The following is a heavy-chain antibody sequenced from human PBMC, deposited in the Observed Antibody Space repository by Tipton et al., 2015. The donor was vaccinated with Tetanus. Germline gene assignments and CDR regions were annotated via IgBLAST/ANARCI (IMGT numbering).Heavy chain of an antibody. D-gene: IGHD3-3*01. Sequence: LRLSCEASGFTFNTYWMNWVRQAPGKGLEWLAYISGSGTTNSNYYLKSRITMTQDTSRNQFSLKLTSVTAADTAVYYCARANYDSSKKGPFDSWGQGSLVIVSS. CDR3: ARANYDSSKKGPFDS. J-gene: IGHJ4*02. V-gene: IGHV4-59*01. CDR1: GFTFNTYW. CDR2: ISGSGTT.